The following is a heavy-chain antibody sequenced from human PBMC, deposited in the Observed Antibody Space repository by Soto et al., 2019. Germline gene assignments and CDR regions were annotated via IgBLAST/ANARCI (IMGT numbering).Heavy chain of an antibody. J-gene: IGHJ3*02. CDR3: ARQNNGASKPPKDYAFDI. V-gene: IGHV5-51*01. Sequence: PGDPLKISCKGSGYRFTSYWSGWVRPLPGKGLEWMGIIYPGDSDTRYSPSFQGQVTISADKSISTAYLQWSSLKASDTAMYYCARQNNGASKPPKDYAFDIWGQGTMVTVSS. CDR1: GYRFTSYW. CDR2: IYPGDSDT. D-gene: IGHD4-17*01.